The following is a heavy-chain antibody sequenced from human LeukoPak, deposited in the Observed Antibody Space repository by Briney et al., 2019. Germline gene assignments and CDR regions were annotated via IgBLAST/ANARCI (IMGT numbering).Heavy chain of an antibody. CDR2: IYSGGST. J-gene: IGHJ5*02. Sequence: GGSLRLSCAASEFSVGSNYMTWVRQAPGKGLEWVSLIYSGGSTYYADSVKGRFTISRDNSKNTLYLQMNSLRAEDTAVYYCAKDRGSIFSGWFDPWGQGTLVTVSS. D-gene: IGHD2-2*01. CDR1: EFSVGSNY. V-gene: IGHV3-66*01. CDR3: AKDRGSIFSGWFDP.